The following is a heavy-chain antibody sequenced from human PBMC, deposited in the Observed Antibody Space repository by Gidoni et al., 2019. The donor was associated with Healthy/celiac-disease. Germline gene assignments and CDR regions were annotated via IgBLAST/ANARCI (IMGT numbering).Heavy chain of an antibody. CDR2: IYYSGST. V-gene: IGHV4-31*03. D-gene: IGHD2-2*02. J-gene: IGHJ4*02. CDR3: ARYCSSTSCYTLLDY. CDR1: GGSISSGGYY. Sequence: QVQLQESGPGLVKPSQTLSLTCTVSGGSISSGGYYWSWIRQHPGKGLEWIGYIYYSGSTYYNPSLKSRVTISVDTSKNQFSLKLSSVTAADTAVYYCARYCSSTSCYTLLDYWGQGTLVTVSS.